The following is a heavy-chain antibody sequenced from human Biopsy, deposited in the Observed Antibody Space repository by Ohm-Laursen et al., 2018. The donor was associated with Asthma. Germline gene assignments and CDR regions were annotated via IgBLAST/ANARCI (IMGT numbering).Heavy chain of an antibody. D-gene: IGHD2-15*01. CDR1: GYTFTDYS. CDR3: ARDRGYCSGGTCPSWFDP. V-gene: IGHV1-2*06. CDR2: INPNSGDT. J-gene: IGHJ5*02. Sequence: ASVKASCKASGYTFTDYSIHWVRQAPGQGLEWKGRINPNSGDTKYAQRFQGRVTVTRDRSISTAYMELSRLRSDDTAVYYCARDRGYCSGGTCPSWFDPWGQGTLVIVSS.